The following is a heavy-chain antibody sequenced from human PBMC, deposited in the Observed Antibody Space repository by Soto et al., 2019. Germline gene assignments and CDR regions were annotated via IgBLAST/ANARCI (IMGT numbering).Heavy chain of an antibody. V-gene: IGHV3-30-3*01. D-gene: IGHD2-8*01. CDR3: AREYCTNGVCFPHYYYGMDV. J-gene: IGHJ6*02. Sequence: GGSLRLSCAASGFTFSSYAMHWVRQAPGKGLEWVAVISYDGSNKYYADSVKGRFTISRDNSKNTLYLQMNSLRAEDTAVYYCAREYCTNGVCFPHYYYGMDVWGQGTTVTVFS. CDR1: GFTFSSYA. CDR2: ISYDGSNK.